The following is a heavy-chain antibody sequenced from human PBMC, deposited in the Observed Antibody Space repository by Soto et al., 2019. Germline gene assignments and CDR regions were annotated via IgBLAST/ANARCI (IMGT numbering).Heavy chain of an antibody. CDR3: ARVPVYCSGGSCYPGPMGY. CDR2: INAGNGNT. Sequence: ASVKVSGKASGYTFTSYAMHWVRQAPGQRLEWMGWINAGNGNTKYSQKFQGRVTITRDTSASTAYMELSSLRSEDTAVYYCARVPVYCSGGSCYPGPMGYWGQGTLVTVSS. CDR1: GYTFTSYA. V-gene: IGHV1-3*01. J-gene: IGHJ4*02. D-gene: IGHD2-15*01.